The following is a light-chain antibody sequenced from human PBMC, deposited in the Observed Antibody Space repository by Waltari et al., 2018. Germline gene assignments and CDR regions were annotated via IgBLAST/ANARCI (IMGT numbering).Light chain of an antibody. J-gene: IGKJ1*01. Sequence: DIVMTQSPLSLPVTPGEPASISCRSSQSLLHSSGNNYLDWYVQKPGQSPQLLIYLGSSRASGVPDRFSGRESGTDFTLKISRVEAEDVGVYYCMQALRIPWTFGQGTKVEIK. CDR3: MQALRIPWT. CDR1: QSLLHSSGNNY. V-gene: IGKV2-28*01. CDR2: LGS.